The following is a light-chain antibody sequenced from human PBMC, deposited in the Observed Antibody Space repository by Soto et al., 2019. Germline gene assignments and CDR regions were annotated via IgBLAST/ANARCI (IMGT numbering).Light chain of an antibody. CDR2: KAS. V-gene: IGKV1-5*03. Sequence: DIQMTQSPSTLSASVGDRVTITCRASQSISSWMAWYQQKPGKAPKLLIYKASSLESGVPSRFSGSGSGTEFTLTISRLQPDDFATYYCQQFYNYFRTFGQGTKVEIK. J-gene: IGKJ1*01. CDR3: QQFYNYFRT. CDR1: QSISSW.